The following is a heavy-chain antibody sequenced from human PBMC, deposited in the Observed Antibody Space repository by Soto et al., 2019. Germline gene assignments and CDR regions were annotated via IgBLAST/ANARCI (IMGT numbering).Heavy chain of an antibody. J-gene: IGHJ4*02. CDR3: ARPPGYISDWYYFDL. Sequence: ASVKVSCKASGYTFIDYYMHWLRQAPGQGFEWLGRISPKSGATNYAQKFRGRVTMTWDTSLNTAYMELSSLISEDTAVYYCARPPGYISDWYYFDLWGQGTLVTVSS. CDR1: GYTFIDYY. D-gene: IGHD3-9*01. CDR2: ISPKSGAT. V-gene: IGHV1-2*02.